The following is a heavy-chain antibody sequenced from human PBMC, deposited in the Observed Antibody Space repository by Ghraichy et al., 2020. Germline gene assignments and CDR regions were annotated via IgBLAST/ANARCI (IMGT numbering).Heavy chain of an antibody. Sequence: SQTLSLTCAISGDSVSSNSASWNWIRQSPSRGLEWLGRTYYRSTWYRDYPESVKSRITINPDTSKNQLSLQMDSVTHDDTAVYYCARGWETGGWDYYYGMDVWGQGTTVTVSS. J-gene: IGHJ6*02. V-gene: IGHV6-1*01. D-gene: IGHD1-26*01. CDR1: GDSVSSNSAS. CDR3: ARGWETGGWDYYYGMDV. CDR2: TYYRSTWYR.